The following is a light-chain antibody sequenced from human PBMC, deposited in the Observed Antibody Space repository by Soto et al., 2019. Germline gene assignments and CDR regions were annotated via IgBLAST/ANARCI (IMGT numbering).Light chain of an antibody. J-gene: IGKJ5*01. CDR1: QSVSSY. CDR3: QQRSKWPPEVT. CDR2: DAS. V-gene: IGKV3-11*01. Sequence: EIVLTQSPGTLSLSPGERATLSCRSSQSVSSYLAWYQQKPGQAPRLLIYDASNRATGISARFSGSGSGTDFTLTISSLEPEDFAVYYCQQRSKWPPEVTFGQGTLLEI.